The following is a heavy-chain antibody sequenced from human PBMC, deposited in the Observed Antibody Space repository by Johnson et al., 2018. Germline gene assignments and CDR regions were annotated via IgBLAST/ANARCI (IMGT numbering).Heavy chain of an antibody. Sequence: VQLQESGGGVVQPGRSLRLSCVASQFTFSSYGMHWVRQAPGKGLEWVAGTSYDGSNKYYAHSVKGRFTISRDNSKNTLHLQMSGLRTEDTAVYYCAKDVTRYCTVHSCSGVSDSWGQVTNVTVSS. CDR3: AKDVTRYCTVHSCSGVSDS. CDR1: QFTFSSYG. D-gene: IGHD2-8*02. V-gene: IGHV3-30*18. CDR2: TSYDGSNK. J-gene: IGHJ3*02.